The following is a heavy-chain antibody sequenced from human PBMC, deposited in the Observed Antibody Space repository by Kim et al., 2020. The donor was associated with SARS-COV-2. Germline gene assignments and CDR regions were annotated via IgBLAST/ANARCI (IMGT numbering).Heavy chain of an antibody. J-gene: IGHJ4*02. CDR3: ANARWLTD. V-gene: IGHV3-74*01. Sequence: GGSLRLSCTASGFTFSSHWMHWVRQAPGKGLVWVSRTNADGSDTAYADSVKGRFTIARDNAKSTLYLQMNSLRAEDTAVYYCANARWLTDWGQGTLVTVSA. CDR1: GFTFSSHW. CDR2: TNADGSDT. D-gene: IGHD6-19*01.